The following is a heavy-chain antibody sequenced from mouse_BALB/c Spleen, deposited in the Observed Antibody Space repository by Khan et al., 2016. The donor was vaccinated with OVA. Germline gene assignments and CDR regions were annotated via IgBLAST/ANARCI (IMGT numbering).Heavy chain of an antibody. CDR1: GDSITRGY. CDR3: ACELRGFAY. Sequence: VQLQESGPSLVKPSQTLSLTCSVTGDSITRGYWNWIRKFPGNKLDYMGYISYSGNTYCNPSLKSRISITRDTSKTQYYLQLNSVTTEDTATYYCACELRGFAYWGQGTLVTVSA. D-gene: IGHD1-1*01. CDR2: ISYSGNT. J-gene: IGHJ3*01. V-gene: IGHV3-8*02.